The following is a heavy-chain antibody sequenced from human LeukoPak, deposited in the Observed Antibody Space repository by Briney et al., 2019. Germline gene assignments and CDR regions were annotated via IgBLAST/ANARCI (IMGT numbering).Heavy chain of an antibody. J-gene: IGHJ4*02. Sequence: GGSLRLSCAASGFTFGSYAMHWVRQAPGKGLEWVAVISYDGSNKYYADSVKGRFTISRDNSKNTVYLQMNSLRAEDTAVYYCAKDSSFFDYWGQGTLVTVSS. CDR2: ISYDGSNK. CDR1: GFTFGSYA. CDR3: AKDSSFFDY. V-gene: IGHV3-30*04.